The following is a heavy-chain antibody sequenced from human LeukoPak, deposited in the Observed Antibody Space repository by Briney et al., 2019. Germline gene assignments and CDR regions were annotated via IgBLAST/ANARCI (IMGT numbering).Heavy chain of an antibody. Sequence: GGSLRLSCAASGFTFSSYEMTWVRQAPGKGLEWVSYISSGGSTIYYADSVEGRFTISRDNAKNSLYLQMNSLRAEDTAVYYCARITVVITYFDYWGQGTLVTVSS. CDR3: ARITVVITYFDY. CDR1: GFTFSSYE. D-gene: IGHD3-22*01. V-gene: IGHV3-48*03. J-gene: IGHJ4*02. CDR2: ISSGGSTI.